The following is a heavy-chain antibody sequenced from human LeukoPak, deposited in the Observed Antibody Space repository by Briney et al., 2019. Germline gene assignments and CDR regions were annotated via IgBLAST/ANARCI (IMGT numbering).Heavy chain of an antibody. CDR2: IDTSGTT. Sequence: SETLSLTCTVSGGSISSYYWSWIRQPAGKGLEWIGHIDTSGTTNYNPSLKSRVTMSTDTSKNQFSLKLSSVTAADTAIYYRARDAKYYYGSRTFFFYEYWGQGTLLTVSS. CDR3: ARDAKYYYGSRTFFFYEY. J-gene: IGHJ4*02. CDR1: GGSISSYY. D-gene: IGHD3-10*01. V-gene: IGHV4-4*07.